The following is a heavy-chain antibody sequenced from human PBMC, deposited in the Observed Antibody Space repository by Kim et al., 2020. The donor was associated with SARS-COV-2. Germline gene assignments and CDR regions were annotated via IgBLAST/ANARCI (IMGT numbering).Heavy chain of an antibody. D-gene: IGHD6-13*01. CDR2: IYLGDSRT. CDR3: ARPRYSSSWYPFDS. Sequence: GESLKISCTGSGYMFTNYWIAWVRQMPGKGLEWMGIIYLGDSRTTYSPSFQGQVTISADKSINTPFLEWSSLKASDTAMYYCARPRYSSSWYPFDSWGQGTLVAVSS. J-gene: IGHJ4*02. V-gene: IGHV5-51*01. CDR1: GYMFTNYW.